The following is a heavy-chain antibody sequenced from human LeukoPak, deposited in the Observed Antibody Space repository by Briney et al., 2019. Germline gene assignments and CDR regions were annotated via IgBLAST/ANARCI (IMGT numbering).Heavy chain of an antibody. J-gene: IGHJ3*02. CDR2: MFHSGST. CDR1: GASISGNY. V-gene: IGHV4-59*12. D-gene: IGHD3-9*01. Sequence: PSETLSLTCSVSGASISGNYWSWIRQRPGKGLELIGYMFHSGSTNYNPSLKSRVITPLDASKNQFSLKLFSVTAADTAVYYCARLGQTVTGFYSLDIWGQGTMVTVSS. CDR3: ARLGQTVTGFYSLDI.